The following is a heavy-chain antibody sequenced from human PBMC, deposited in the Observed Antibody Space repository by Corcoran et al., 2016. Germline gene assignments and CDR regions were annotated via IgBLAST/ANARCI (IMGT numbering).Heavy chain of an antibody. CDR2: IYYSGST. Sequence: QLQLQESGPGLVKPSETLSLTCTVSGGSISSSSYYWGWIRQPPGKGLEWIGSIYYSGSTYYTPSLKSRVTISVDTSKNQFSLKLSSVTAADTAVYYGASLERVSGWADYWGQGTLVTVSS. CDR1: GGSISSSSYY. D-gene: IGHD6-19*01. CDR3: ASLERVSGWADY. J-gene: IGHJ4*02. V-gene: IGHV4-39*07.